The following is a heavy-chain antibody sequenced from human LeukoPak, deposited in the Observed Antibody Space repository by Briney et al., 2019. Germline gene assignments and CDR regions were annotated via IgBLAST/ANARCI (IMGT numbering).Heavy chain of an antibody. D-gene: IGHD4-11*01. V-gene: IGHV3-9*03. CDR1: GFTFDDYA. J-gene: IGHJ4*02. CDR2: ISWNSGSI. Sequence: SLRLSCAASGFTFDDYAMHWVRQAPGKGLEWVSGISWNSGSIGYADSVKGRFTISRDNAKNSLYLQMNSLRVEDMALYYCAKGNGRVTTFFDYXGQGTLVTVSS. CDR3: AKGNGRVTTFFDY.